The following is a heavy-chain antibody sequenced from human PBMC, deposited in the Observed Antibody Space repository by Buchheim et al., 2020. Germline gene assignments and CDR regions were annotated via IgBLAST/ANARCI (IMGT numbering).Heavy chain of an antibody. CDR2: INHSGST. Sequence: QVQLQQWGAGLLKPSETLSLTCAVYGGSFSGYYWSWIRQPPGKGLEWIGEINHSGSTNYNPPLKSRVTISVDTSKNQFSLKLSSVTAADTAVYYCATVVVAASGDWFDPWGQGTL. CDR1: GGSFSGYY. J-gene: IGHJ5*02. CDR3: ATVVVAASGDWFDP. V-gene: IGHV4-34*01. D-gene: IGHD2-15*01.